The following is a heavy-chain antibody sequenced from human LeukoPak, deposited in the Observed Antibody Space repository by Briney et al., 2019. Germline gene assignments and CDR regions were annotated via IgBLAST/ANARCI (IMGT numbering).Heavy chain of an antibody. D-gene: IGHD2-2*01. Sequence: PGGSLRLSCAASGFTLSDYYMSWIRQAPGKGLEWVSYISGSSTHTNYADSVKGRFTISRDNAKKSLYLQMNSLRAEDTAVYYCATPGLLGYCSSAICAPPGYWGQGTLVTVSS. CDR3: ATPGLLGYCSSAICAPPGY. J-gene: IGHJ4*02. V-gene: IGHV3-11*03. CDR2: ISGSSTHT. CDR1: GFTLSDYY.